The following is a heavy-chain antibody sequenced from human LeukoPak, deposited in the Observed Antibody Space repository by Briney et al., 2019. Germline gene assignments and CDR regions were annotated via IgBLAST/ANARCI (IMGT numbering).Heavy chain of an antibody. J-gene: IGHJ3*02. Sequence: ASVKVSCKASGYTFTSYYMHWVRQAPGQGLEWMGWINPNSGGTNYAQKFQGRVTMTRDTSISTAYMELSRLRSDDTAVYYCARYDSSSWYSAAFDIWGQGTMVTVSS. CDR2: INPNSGGT. D-gene: IGHD6-13*01. CDR1: GYTFTSYY. V-gene: IGHV1-2*02. CDR3: ARYDSSSWYSAAFDI.